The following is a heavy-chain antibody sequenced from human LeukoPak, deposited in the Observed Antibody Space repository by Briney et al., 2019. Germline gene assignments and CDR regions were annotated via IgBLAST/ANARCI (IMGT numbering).Heavy chain of an antibody. V-gene: IGHV3-21*01. Sequence: GGSLRLPCAGSGLTFSTYSIHWVRQAPGKGLECVSSISSDGGYIYYADSVKGRFTISRDNAKNSVYLQMKSLRAEDTAVYYCARGNAPLPFDYWGQGTLVTVSS. CDR1: GLTFSTYS. CDR2: ISSDGGYI. J-gene: IGHJ4*02. D-gene: IGHD2-2*01. CDR3: ARGNAPLPFDY.